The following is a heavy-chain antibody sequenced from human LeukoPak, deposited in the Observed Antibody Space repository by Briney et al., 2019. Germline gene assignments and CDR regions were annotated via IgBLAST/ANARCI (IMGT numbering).Heavy chain of an antibody. CDR3: ARDRGGSYSAIDY. CDR2: IWYDGSEK. V-gene: IGHV3-33*01. J-gene: IGHJ4*02. CDR1: GFPFSSTG. D-gene: IGHD1-26*01. Sequence: GGSLRLSCAASGFPFSSTGMHWVRQAPGKGLEWVAVIWYDGSEKYYADSVKGRFTISRDNSKNTVYLQLNSLRAEDTAVYYCARDRGGSYSAIDYWGQGTLVTVSS.